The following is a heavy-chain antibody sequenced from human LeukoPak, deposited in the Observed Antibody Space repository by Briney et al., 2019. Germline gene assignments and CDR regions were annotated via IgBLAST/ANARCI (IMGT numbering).Heavy chain of an antibody. CDR1: GGFFTGYY. J-gene: IGHJ3*02. Sequence: KPSETLSLTCAVYGGFFTGYYWRWIRQPPGKGLEWIGEINHSGSTKYNPSPKSRVTISVDTSTNQFFLRLTSVTAADTAVYYCACHAVRYSAYDREEDAFDIWGQGTTVTVSS. V-gene: IGHV4-34*01. CDR2: INHSGST. D-gene: IGHD5-12*01. CDR3: ACHAVRYSAYDREEDAFDI.